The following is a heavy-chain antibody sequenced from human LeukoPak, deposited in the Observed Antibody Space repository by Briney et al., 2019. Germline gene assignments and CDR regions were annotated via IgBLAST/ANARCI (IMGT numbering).Heavy chain of an antibody. CDR3: ARAGYSSGGWFDP. J-gene: IGHJ5*02. CDR2: INHSGST. D-gene: IGHD6-19*01. Sequence: ASETLSLTCAVYGGSFSGYYWSWIRQPPGKGLEWIGEINHSGSTNYNPSLKSRVTISVDTSKNQFSLKLSSVTAADTAVYYCARAGYSSGGWFDPWGQGTLVTVSS. V-gene: IGHV4-34*01. CDR1: GGSFSGYY.